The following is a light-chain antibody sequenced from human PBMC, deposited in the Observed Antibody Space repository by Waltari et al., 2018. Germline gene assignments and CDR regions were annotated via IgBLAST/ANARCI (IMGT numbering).Light chain of an antibody. Sequence: QSALTQPASVSGSPGQSITLSCTGTNSDVGGYNHVSWYQQHPGKAPKFVIYDVSNRPAGVSTRFSGSKSGNTASLTISGLQAEDEADYYCSSYTSSNTLLFGGGTKLTVL. CDR2: DVS. CDR1: NSDVGGYNH. J-gene: IGLJ2*01. CDR3: SSYTSSNTLL. V-gene: IGLV2-14*03.